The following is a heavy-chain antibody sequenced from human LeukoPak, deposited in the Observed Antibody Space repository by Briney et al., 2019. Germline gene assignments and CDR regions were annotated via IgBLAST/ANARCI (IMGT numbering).Heavy chain of an antibody. Sequence: GGSLRLSCAASGIPFSNHWMHWVRHAPGKGLEWVSWINNDGSYAVYADSVRARFTISRDNAKNTLYLQMNSLRPEDTAVYYCARDRPHNWFDPWGQGTLVTVSS. V-gene: IGHV3-74*01. J-gene: IGHJ5*02. CDR3: ARDRPHNWFDP. CDR2: INNDGSYA. CDR1: GIPFSNHW.